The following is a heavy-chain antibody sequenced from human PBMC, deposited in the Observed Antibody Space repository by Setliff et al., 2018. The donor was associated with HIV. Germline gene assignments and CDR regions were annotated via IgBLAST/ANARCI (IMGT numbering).Heavy chain of an antibody. CDR2: VSHTGST. J-gene: IGHJ1*01. Sequence: NPSETLSLTCAVYGGSLSGYYWRWIRQPPGKGLEWIGDVSHTGSTNYNPSLKSRITISADTPKNQFSLKLSSVTAADTAVYYCARDMHANINAQDVWGQGTLVTVSS. V-gene: IGHV4-34*01. CDR3: ARDMHANINAQDV. D-gene: IGHD2-8*01. CDR1: GGSLSGYY.